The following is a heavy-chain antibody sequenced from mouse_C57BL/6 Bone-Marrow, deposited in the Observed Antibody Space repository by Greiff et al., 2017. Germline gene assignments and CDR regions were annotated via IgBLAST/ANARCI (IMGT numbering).Heavy chain of an antibody. CDR2: IYPGDGDT. J-gene: IGHJ4*01. Sequence: QVQLQQSGAELVKPGASVKISCKASGYAFSSYWMNWVKQRPGKGLEWIGQIYPGDGDTNYNGKFKGKATLTADKSSSTAYMQLSSLTAEDSAVYVGSRFFYDYDPYAMDYWGQGTSVTVSS. D-gene: IGHD2-4*01. CDR1: GYAFSSYW. V-gene: IGHV1-80*01. CDR3: SRFFYDYDPYAMDY.